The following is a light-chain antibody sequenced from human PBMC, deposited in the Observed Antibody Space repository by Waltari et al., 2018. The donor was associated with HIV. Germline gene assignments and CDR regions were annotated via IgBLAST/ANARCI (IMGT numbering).Light chain of an antibody. CDR2: DVS. CDR1: SSDAGNYNY. J-gene: IGLJ2*01. CDR3: CSYAGSYTLGV. V-gene: IGLV2-11*01. Sequence: QSALTQPRSVSGSPGQSVTISCTGTSSDAGNYNYVSWYQQHPGKAPKFMIYDVSKRPSGVPDRFSGSKSGNTASLTISGLQAEDEADYYCCSYAGSYTLGVFGGGTKVTVL.